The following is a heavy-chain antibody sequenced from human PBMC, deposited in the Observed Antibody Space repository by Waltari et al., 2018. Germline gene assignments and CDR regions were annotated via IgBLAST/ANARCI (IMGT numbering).Heavy chain of an antibody. Sequence: QVQLVQSGAEVKKPGSSVKVSCKASGGTFSSDGISWVRQAPGQGLEWMGGINPLFGAPNYAQKFQGRVTITADESTSTAYMDVSSLTSEDTAVYYCARDVTTVTTGAYFDYRGQGTLVIVSS. J-gene: IGHJ4*01. CDR1: GGTFSSDG. V-gene: IGHV1-69*01. CDR3: ARDVTTVTTGAYFDY. D-gene: IGHD4-17*01. CDR2: INPLFGAP.